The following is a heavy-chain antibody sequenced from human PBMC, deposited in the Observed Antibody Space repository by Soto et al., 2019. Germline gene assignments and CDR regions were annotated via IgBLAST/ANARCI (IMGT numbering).Heavy chain of an antibody. J-gene: IGHJ4*02. CDR3: AGGSRFGELLRFDY. CDR1: GGSFSGYY. V-gene: IGHV4-34*01. CDR2: INHSGST. Sequence: SETLSLTCAVYGGSFSGYYWSWIRQPPGKGLEWIGEINHSGSTNYNPSLKSRVTISVDTSKNQFSLKLSSVTAADTAVYYCAGGSRFGELLRFDYWGQGTLVTVSS. D-gene: IGHD3-10*01.